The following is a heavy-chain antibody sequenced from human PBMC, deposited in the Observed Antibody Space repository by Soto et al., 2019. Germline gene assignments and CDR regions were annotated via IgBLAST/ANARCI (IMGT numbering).Heavy chain of an antibody. Sequence: QVXLQESGPGLVAPSGTLSLTCTLSGGSVRXPDWWNWVRXSPDKGLEWIAEVHISGHSNYNPSLRSRVSVSIDSSKNQFYLNLNSVTAADTAIYYCARARQGCSANNCYFDPWGQGTQVTISS. D-gene: IGHD1-1*01. V-gene: IGHV4-4*02. J-gene: IGHJ5*01. CDR1: GGSVRXPDW. CDR2: VHISGHS. CDR3: ARARQGCSANNCYFDP.